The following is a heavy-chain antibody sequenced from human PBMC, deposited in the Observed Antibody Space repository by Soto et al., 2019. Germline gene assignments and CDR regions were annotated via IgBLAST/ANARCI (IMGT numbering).Heavy chain of an antibody. CDR2: ISPHNDRT. Sequence: QVQLVQSGADVKKPGASVKVSCKASGYNFTSYGISWVRQAPGQGLEWMGWISPHNDRTKYARRFQDRVTMTTETPTSTVYMELGSLRSDDTAVYDCARDLYYSSGRYFARDAFDIWGQGTVVTVSS. V-gene: IGHV1-18*01. D-gene: IGHD6-19*01. CDR1: GYNFTSYG. J-gene: IGHJ3*02. CDR3: ARDLYYSSGRYFARDAFDI.